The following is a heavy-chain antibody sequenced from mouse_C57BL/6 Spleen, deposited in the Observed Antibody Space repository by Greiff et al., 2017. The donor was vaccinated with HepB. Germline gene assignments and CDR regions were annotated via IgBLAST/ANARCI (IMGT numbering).Heavy chain of an antibody. J-gene: IGHJ1*03. CDR2: IDPSDSYT. Sequence: QVQLQQPGAELVMPGASVKLSCKASGYTFTSYWMHWVKQRPGQGLEWIGEIDPSDSYTNYNQKFKGKSTLTVDKSSSTAYMQLSSLTSEDSAVYYCARPFHYYGSSHWYFDVWGTGTTVTVSS. D-gene: IGHD1-1*01. CDR3: ARPFHYYGSSHWYFDV. V-gene: IGHV1-69*01. CDR1: GYTFTSYW.